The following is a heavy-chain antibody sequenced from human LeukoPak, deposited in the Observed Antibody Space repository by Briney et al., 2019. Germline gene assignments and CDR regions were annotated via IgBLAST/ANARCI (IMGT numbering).Heavy chain of an antibody. V-gene: IGHV4-59*01. CDR2: ISYSGST. CDR1: GGSISSYY. D-gene: IGHD3-22*01. Sequence: SETLSLTCAVSGGSISSYYWSWIRQPPGKALEWIGYISYSGSTNYNPSLKSRITISADTSKNQFSLRLSSVTAADTAVFYCARGPYDGRGYYKGFDYWGQGTLVTVSS. J-gene: IGHJ4*02. CDR3: ARGPYDGRGYYKGFDY.